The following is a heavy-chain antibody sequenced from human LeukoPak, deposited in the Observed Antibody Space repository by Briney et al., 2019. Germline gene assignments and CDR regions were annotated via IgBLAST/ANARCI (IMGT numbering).Heavy chain of an antibody. CDR3: ARRVGSSLNYYFDY. CDR1: GYSFTNYW. J-gene: IGHJ4*02. V-gene: IGHV5-51*01. D-gene: IGHD6-6*01. Sequence: NRGESLKISCEGSGYSFTNYWIGWVRQMPGKGLEWMGIIYPGDSDTRYSPSFQGQVTISGDKSISTAYLQWSSLKASDTAMYYCARRVGSSLNYYFDYWGQGTLVIVSS. CDR2: IYPGDSDT.